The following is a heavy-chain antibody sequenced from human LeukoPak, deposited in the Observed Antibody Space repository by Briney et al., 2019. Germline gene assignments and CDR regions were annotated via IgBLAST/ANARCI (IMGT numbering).Heavy chain of an antibody. V-gene: IGHV4-38-2*02. CDR2: IYHSGST. Sequence: SETLSPTCTVSGYSISSGYYWGWIRQPPGKGLEWIGSIYHSGSTYYNPSLKSRVTISVDTSKNQFSLKLSSVTAADTAVYYCATQYYYDSSGYMVRYFDYWGQGTLVTVSS. CDR3: ATQYYYDSSGYMVRYFDY. CDR1: GYSISSGYY. D-gene: IGHD3-22*01. J-gene: IGHJ4*02.